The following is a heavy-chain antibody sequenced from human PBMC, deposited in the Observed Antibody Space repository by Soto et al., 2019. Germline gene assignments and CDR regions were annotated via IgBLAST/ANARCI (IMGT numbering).Heavy chain of an antibody. CDR3: ARYTTPDYYGSGSSTYYFDY. CDR2: ISSSGSTI. V-gene: IGHV3-11*01. J-gene: IGHJ4*02. CDR1: GFTFSDYY. D-gene: IGHD3-10*01. Sequence: GGSLRLSCAASGFTFSDYYMSWIRQAPGKGLEWVSYISSSGSTIYYADSVKGRFTISRDNAKNSLYLQMNSLRAEDTAVYYCARYTTPDYYGSGSSTYYFDYWGQGTLVTVSS.